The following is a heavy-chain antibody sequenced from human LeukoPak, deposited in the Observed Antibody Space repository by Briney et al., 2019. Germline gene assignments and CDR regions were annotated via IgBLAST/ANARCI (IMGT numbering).Heavy chain of an antibody. CDR3: ARDLPDCSGGSCAGHY. Sequence: SETLSLTCTVSGGSISSGDYYWSWIRQPPGKGLEWIGYIYYSGSTYYNPSLNSRVTISVDTSKNQFSLKLSSVTAADTAVYYCARDLPDCSGGSCAGHYWGQGTLVTVSS. D-gene: IGHD2-15*01. CDR2: IYYSGST. CDR1: GGSISSGDYY. V-gene: IGHV4-30-4*08. J-gene: IGHJ4*02.